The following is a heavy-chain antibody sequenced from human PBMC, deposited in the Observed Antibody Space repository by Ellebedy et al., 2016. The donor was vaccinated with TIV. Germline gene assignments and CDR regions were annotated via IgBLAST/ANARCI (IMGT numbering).Heavy chain of an antibody. CDR3: ARAASGIVVVNHWGY. CDR2: IKQDGSEK. D-gene: IGHD3-22*01. J-gene: IGHJ4*02. CDR1: GFTFSSYW. V-gene: IGHV3-7*01. Sequence: GESLKISCAASGFTFSSYWMSWVRQAPGQGLEWVANIKQDGSEKYYVDSVKGRFTISRDNAKNSLYLQMNSLRAEDTAVYYCARAASGIVVVNHWGYWGQGTLVTVSS.